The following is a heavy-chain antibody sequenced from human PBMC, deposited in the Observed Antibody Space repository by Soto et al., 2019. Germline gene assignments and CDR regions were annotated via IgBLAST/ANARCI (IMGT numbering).Heavy chain of an antibody. V-gene: IGHV3-48*01. CDR3: APHSGYDDY. J-gene: IGHJ4*02. CDR1: GFTFSSYS. CDR2: ISSSSSTI. Sequence: EVQLVESGGGLVQPGGSLRLSCAASGFTFSSYSMNWVRQAPGKGLEWVSYISSSSSTIYYADSVKGRFTISRDNAKNSLYLQMNSLRAEDTAVYYCAPHSGYDDYWGQGTLVTVSS. D-gene: IGHD3-22*01.